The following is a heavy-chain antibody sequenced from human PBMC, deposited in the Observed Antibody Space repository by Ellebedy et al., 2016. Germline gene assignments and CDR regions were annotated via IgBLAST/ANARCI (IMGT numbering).Heavy chain of an antibody. J-gene: IGHJ6*03. CDR3: ARGYGDYYTYMDV. D-gene: IGHD4-17*01. CDR2: MDPKSGNT. Sequence: ASVKVSXKASESIFNNYDINWVRQATGQGLEWVGWMDPKSGNTGYGQKFQGRLTMTRDTSISTAYMELSSLRSDDTAVYYCARGYGDYYTYMDVWGEGTTVTVSS. V-gene: IGHV1-8*02. CDR1: ESIFNNYD.